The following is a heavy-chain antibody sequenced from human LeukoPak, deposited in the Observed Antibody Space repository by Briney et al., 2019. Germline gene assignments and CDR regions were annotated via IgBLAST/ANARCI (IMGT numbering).Heavy chain of an antibody. CDR3: ARGESRYFDWLIQPYYYYYGMDV. V-gene: IGHV4-59*01. D-gene: IGHD3-9*01. CDR1: GGSISSYY. Sequence: SETLSLTSTDSGGSISSYYWSWIRQPPGKGLEWIGYIYYSGSTNYNPSLKSRVTISVHTSKNQFSLKLSSVTAADTAVYYCARGESRYFDWLIQPYYYYYGMDVWGQGTTVTVSS. CDR2: IYYSGST. J-gene: IGHJ6*02.